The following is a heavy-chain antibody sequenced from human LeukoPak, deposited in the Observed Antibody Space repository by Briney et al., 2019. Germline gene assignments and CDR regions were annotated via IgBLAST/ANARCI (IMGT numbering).Heavy chain of an antibody. CDR3: ARGASYCSGGSCYSRNYVMDV. CDR2: ISSSGSTI. V-gene: IGHV3-11*01. CDR1: GFTFSDYY. D-gene: IGHD2-15*01. J-gene: IGHJ6*02. Sequence: GGSLRLSCAASGFTFSDYYMSWLRQAPGKGLEWVSYISSSGSTIYYADSLKGRFTISRDNAKNSLDLQMNSLRAEDTAVYYCARGASYCSGGSCYSRNYVMDVWGQGTTVTVSS.